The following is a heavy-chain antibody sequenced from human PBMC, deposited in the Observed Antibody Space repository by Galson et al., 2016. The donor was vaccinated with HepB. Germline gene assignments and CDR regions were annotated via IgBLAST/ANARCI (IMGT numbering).Heavy chain of an antibody. Sequence: SLRLSCAASGFTFSSYGMHWVRQAPGKGLEWVAVISYDGSSKYYADSVKGRFAISRDNAKNTLYMQMNSLRAEDTAVYYCARESPTTAGAFDIWGQGTMVTVSS. D-gene: IGHD4-17*01. CDR2: ISYDGSSK. CDR1: GFTFSSYG. V-gene: IGHV3-30*03. J-gene: IGHJ3*02. CDR3: ARESPTTAGAFDI.